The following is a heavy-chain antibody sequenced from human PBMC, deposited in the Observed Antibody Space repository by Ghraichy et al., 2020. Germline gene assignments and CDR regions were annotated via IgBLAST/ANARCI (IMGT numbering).Heavy chain of an antibody. J-gene: IGHJ6*03. CDR1: GFTFSVHY. CDR2: SRNKPNSYST. V-gene: IGHV3-72*01. Sequence: GGSLRLSCAASGFTFSVHYMEWVRQAPGKGLEWVGRSRNKPNSYSTEYAASVEGRFTISRDDSKTSVYLQMNSLKTEDTAVYYCARGSASSSYYYYYMDVWQRDHGHRLL. CDR3: ARGSASSSYYYYYMDV. D-gene: IGHD1-26*01.